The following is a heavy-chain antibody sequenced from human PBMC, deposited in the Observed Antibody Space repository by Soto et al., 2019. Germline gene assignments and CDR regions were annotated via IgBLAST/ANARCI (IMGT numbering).Heavy chain of an antibody. J-gene: IGHJ4*02. CDR2: ISGSGGST. V-gene: IGHV3-23*01. Sequence: PGGSLRLSCAASGFTFSSYAMSWVRQAPGKGLEWVSAISGSGGSTYYADSVKGRFTISRDNSKNTLYLQMNSLRAEDTAVYYCAKGALWFGELTLTQLDYWGQGTLVTVSS. CDR3: AKGALWFGELTLTQLDY. CDR1: GFTFSSYA. D-gene: IGHD3-10*01.